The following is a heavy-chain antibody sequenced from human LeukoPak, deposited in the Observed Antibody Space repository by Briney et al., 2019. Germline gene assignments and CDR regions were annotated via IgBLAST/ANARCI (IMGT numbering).Heavy chain of an antibody. Sequence: PSETLSLTCIVSGGPIISGDYYWSWIRQPPGKGLEWIGYIYHNGDTYYNPSLKSRVSISVDTSKNQFSLKLSSVTAADTAVYYCARAGVVPAAINRAFDIWGQGSVVTVSS. CDR1: GGPIISGDYY. D-gene: IGHD2-2*02. V-gene: IGHV4-30-4*08. J-gene: IGHJ3*02. CDR3: ARAGVVPAAINRAFDI. CDR2: IYHNGDT.